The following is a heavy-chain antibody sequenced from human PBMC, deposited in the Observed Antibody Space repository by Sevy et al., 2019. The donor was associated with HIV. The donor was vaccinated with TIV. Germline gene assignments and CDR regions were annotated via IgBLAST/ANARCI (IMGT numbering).Heavy chain of an antibody. CDR2: IRYDGSNK. CDR3: AKDGSYCNSTSCYGGALYYYYYGMDV. V-gene: IGHV3-30*02. D-gene: IGHD2-2*01. J-gene: IGHJ6*02. Sequence: GGSLRLSCAASGLTFSSYGMHWVRQAPGKGLEWVAFIRYDGSNKYYADSVKGRFTISRDNSKNTLYLQMNSLRAEDTAVYYCAKDGSYCNSTSCYGGALYYYYYGMDVWGQGTTVTVSS. CDR1: GLTFSSYG.